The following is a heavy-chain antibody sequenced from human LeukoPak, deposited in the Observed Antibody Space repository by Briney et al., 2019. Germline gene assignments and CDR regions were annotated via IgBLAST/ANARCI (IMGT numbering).Heavy chain of an antibody. CDR1: GFTVSTHY. CDR3: ARVPGYYDSSGYRDAFDI. D-gene: IGHD3-22*01. V-gene: IGHV3-53*01. Sequence: GGSLRLSCAASGFTVSTHYMTWVRLAPGKGLEWVSLIYSGGTTYYADSVKGRFTISRDNAKNTLYLQMNSLRAEDTAVYYCARVPGYYDSSGYRDAFDIWGQGTMVTVSS. J-gene: IGHJ3*02. CDR2: IYSGGTT.